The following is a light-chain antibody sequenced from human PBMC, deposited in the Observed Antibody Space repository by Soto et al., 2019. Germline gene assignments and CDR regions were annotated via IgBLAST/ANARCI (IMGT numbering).Light chain of an antibody. V-gene: IGLV3-21*02. CDR1: NIGDQS. J-gene: IGLJ1*01. CDR2: EDN. CDR3: QVWDGRSDHFV. Sequence: SSELTQPPSVSVAPGQTARITCGANNIGDQSVHWYQLKPGQAPVLVVYEDNDRPSGIPERFSGSNSGNTATLTINRVEAGDEADYYCQVWDGRSDHFVFGTGTKVTVL.